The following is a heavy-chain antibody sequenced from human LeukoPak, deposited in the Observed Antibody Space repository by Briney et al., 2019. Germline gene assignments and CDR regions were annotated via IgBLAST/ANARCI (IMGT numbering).Heavy chain of an antibody. J-gene: IGHJ6*04. V-gene: IGHV4-34*01. CDR3: ARGGSPIVVVPAAPHGMDV. CDR1: GGSFSGYY. D-gene: IGHD2-2*01. Sequence: SETLSLTCAVYGGSFSGYYWSWIRQPPGKGLEWIGEINHSGSTNYNPSLKSRVTISVDTSKKQFSLKLSSVTAADTAVYYCARGGSPIVVVPAAPHGMDVWGKGTTVTVSS. CDR2: INHSGST.